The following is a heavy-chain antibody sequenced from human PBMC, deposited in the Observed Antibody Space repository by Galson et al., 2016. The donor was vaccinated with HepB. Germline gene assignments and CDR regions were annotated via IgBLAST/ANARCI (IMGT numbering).Heavy chain of an antibody. Sequence: SLRLSCAASGFTFSRYGMHWVRQAPGKGLEWVAVISYDGGDKQYADSVKGRFTVSRDNAKNSLYLQMNSLRVVDTAVYYCARPRDNYGHAIDIWGQGTMVTVSS. V-gene: IGHV3-30*12. CDR2: ISYDGGDK. CDR1: GFTFSRYG. CDR3: ARPRDNYGHAIDI. D-gene: IGHD3-10*01. J-gene: IGHJ3*02.